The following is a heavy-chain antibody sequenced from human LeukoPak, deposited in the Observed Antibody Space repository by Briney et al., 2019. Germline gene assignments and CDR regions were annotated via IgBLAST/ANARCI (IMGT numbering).Heavy chain of an antibody. CDR1: GGSISSGGYY. CDR3: ARLTVRGLGRYYDSSGSHPSGYFDY. CDR2: IYYSGST. D-gene: IGHD3-22*01. J-gene: IGHJ4*02. Sequence: SETLSLTCTVSGGSISSGGYYWSWIRQHPGKGLEWIGYIYYSGSTYYNPSLKSRVTISVDTSKNQFSLKLSPVTAADTAVYYCARLTVRGLGRYYDSSGSHPSGYFDYWGQGTLVTVSS. V-gene: IGHV4-31*03.